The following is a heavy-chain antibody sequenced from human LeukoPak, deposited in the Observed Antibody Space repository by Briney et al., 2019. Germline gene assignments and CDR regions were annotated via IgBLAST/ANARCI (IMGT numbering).Heavy chain of an antibody. Sequence: ASVKVSCKASGYTFTYRYLHWVRQAPGQALEWMGWITPFNGNTNYAQKFQDRVTITRDRSMSTAYMELSSLRSEDTAMYYCASTTTSRGWFDPWGQGTLVTVSS. D-gene: IGHD1-1*01. CDR2: ITPFNGNT. V-gene: IGHV1-45*02. J-gene: IGHJ5*02. CDR3: ASTTTSRGWFDP. CDR1: GYTFTYRY.